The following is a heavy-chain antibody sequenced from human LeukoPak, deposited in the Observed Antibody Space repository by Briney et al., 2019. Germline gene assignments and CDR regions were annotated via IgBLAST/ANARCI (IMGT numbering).Heavy chain of an antibody. CDR1: GGSISSGGYS. CDR3: ARGNYGPFDY. Sequence: ASETLSLTCAVSGGSISSGGYSWSWIRQPPGKGLEWIGYIYHSGSTYYNPSLKSRVTISVDRSKDQFSPKLSSVTAADTAVYYCARGNYGPFDYWGQGTLVTVSS. J-gene: IGHJ4*02. V-gene: IGHV4-30-2*01. CDR2: IYHSGST. D-gene: IGHD4-11*01.